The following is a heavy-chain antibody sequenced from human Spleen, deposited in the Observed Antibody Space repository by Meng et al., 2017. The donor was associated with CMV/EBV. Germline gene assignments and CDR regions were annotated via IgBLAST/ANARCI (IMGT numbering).Heavy chain of an antibody. J-gene: IGHJ6*02. CDR1: GDSVSSNTAA. Sequence: SETLSLTCAISGDSVSSNTAAWDWIRQSPSRGHDWLGTTYYRSQWFNDYAVSMKSRITINPDTSKNQFSLELNSVTPEDTAVYFCARGGMDVWGQGTTVTVSS. CDR3: ARGGMDV. CDR2: TYYRSQWFN. V-gene: IGHV6-1*01.